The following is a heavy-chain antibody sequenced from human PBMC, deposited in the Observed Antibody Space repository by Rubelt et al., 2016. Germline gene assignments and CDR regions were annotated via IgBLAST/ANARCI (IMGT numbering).Heavy chain of an antibody. J-gene: IGHJ4*02. CDR3: ARDLYKGPLWLLAY. Sequence: QVQLVQSGAEVKKPGASVKVSCKASGYTLTGDYMHWVRQAPGQGLEWMGWINPNSGGTNYAQKVQSTVTMTRDTSISTAYMGLRRLRSDDTAAYYCARDLYKGPLWLLAYCGQGTLVTVSS. CDR1: GYTLTGDY. V-gene: IGHV1-2*02. D-gene: IGHD6-19*01. CDR2: INPNSGGT.